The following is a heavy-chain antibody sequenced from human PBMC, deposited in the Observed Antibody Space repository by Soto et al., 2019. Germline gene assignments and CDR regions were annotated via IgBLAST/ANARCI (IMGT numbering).Heavy chain of an antibody. Sequence: QVQLQESGPGLVKPSQTLSLTCTVSGGSISSGDYYWSWIRQPPGKGLEWIGYIYYSGSTYYNPSLKSRVTISVDTSKNQFSLKLSSVTAADTAVYYCARDPAYGGNPAGWFDPWGQGTLVTVSS. CDR3: ARDPAYGGNPAGWFDP. V-gene: IGHV4-30-4*01. CDR2: IYYSGST. D-gene: IGHD4-17*01. CDR1: GGSISSGDYY. J-gene: IGHJ5*02.